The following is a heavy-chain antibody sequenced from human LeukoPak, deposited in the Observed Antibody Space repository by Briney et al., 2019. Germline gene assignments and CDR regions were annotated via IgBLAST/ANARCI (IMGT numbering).Heavy chain of an antibody. J-gene: IGHJ3*02. CDR1: GFDFRDYL. CDR2: INPNSGGT. D-gene: IGHD3-10*01. CDR3: ARGAMVRGVSNAFDI. V-gene: IGHV1-2*02. Sequence: ASVKVSCKASGFDFRDYLMHWVRQAPGQGLEWMGWINPNSGGTNYAQKFQGRVTMTRDTSISTAYMELSRLRSDDTAVYYCARGAMVRGVSNAFDIWGQGTMVTVSS.